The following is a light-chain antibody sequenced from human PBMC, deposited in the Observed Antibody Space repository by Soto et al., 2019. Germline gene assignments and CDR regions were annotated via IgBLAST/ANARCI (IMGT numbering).Light chain of an antibody. Sequence: EIVLTQSPGTLSLSPGERATLSCRASQSISSNLAWYQQKPGQAPRLVIFDASTRATGIPDRFTGRGSGTEFTLTISSLQSEDSAVYFCQQYNDWPPITFGGGTKVDIK. V-gene: IGKV3-15*01. CDR2: DAS. CDR3: QQYNDWPPIT. CDR1: QSISSN. J-gene: IGKJ4*01.